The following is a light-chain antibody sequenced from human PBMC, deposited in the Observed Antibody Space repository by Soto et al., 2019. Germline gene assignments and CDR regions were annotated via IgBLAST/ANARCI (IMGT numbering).Light chain of an antibody. CDR1: QRISSY. CDR2: GAS. V-gene: IGKV1-39*01. Sequence: DIQMTQSPSSLSASVGDRVTIPCRASQRISSYLNWYQQKPGKAPKLLIYGASSLQSGVPSRFSGSGSETDFTLTISSLHPEDFATYYCQQSFMTPHTFGQGTKVEIK. CDR3: QQSFMTPHT. J-gene: IGKJ1*01.